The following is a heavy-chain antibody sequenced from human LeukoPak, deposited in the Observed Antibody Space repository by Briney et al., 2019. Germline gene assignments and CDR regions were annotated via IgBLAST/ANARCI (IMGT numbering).Heavy chain of an antibody. D-gene: IGHD3-22*01. Sequence: SETLSLTCTVSGYSITTGYYWGWIRQPPGKGLEGIGTIYHSGSTFYNPSLKSRLTISVDTSKNQFSLKLNSVTAADTAVYYCARESYDSSGYFVDSWGQGTLVTVSS. CDR2: IYHSGST. V-gene: IGHV4-38-2*02. CDR3: ARESYDSSGYFVDS. J-gene: IGHJ4*02. CDR1: GYSITTGYY.